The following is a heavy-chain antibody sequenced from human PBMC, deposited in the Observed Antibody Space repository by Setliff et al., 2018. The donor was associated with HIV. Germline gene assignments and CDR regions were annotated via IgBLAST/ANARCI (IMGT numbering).Heavy chain of an antibody. J-gene: IGHJ5*02. CDR2: IFRAGNA. Sequence: SETLSLTCTVSGGSINSGAYLWAWIRQPAGKGLEWIGRIFRAGNATYNPSLKSRAILSVDTSQNQFSLQLKHVTAADTAVYYCARRDGYKRGSWFDPWGQGTLVTVSS. CDR3: ARRDGYKRGSWFDP. D-gene: IGHD3-16*01. V-gene: IGHV4-61*02. CDR1: GGSINSGAYL.